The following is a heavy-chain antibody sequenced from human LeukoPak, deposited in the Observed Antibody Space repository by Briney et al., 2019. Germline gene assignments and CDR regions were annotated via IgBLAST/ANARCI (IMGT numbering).Heavy chain of an antibody. CDR1: YG. CDR3: AXXXXPDY. CDR2: ISYDGGNK. J-gene: IGHJ4*02. Sequence: YGXSWVRQAPXKGLEWVALISYDGGNKYYADSVKGRFTISRXNSKXTMYLQMNRLRAEDTAVYYXAXXXXPDYXGXGXXVTVSS. V-gene: IGHV3-30*03.